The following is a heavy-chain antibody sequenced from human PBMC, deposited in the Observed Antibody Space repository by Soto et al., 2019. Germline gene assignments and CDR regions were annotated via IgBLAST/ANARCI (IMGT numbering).Heavy chain of an antibody. V-gene: IGHV1-8*01. Sequence: QVQLVQSGAEVKKPGASVKVSCKASRYTFTSYDINWVRQATGQGLEWMGWMNPNSGNTGYAQKFQGRVTMTRNTSISTAYMELSSLRSAYTAVYYCARDMGVWVGEQSQKQALDYWGQGTLVTVSS. CDR3: ARDMGVWVGEQSQKQALDY. CDR1: RYTFTSYD. CDR2: MNPNSGNT. D-gene: IGHD3-10*01. J-gene: IGHJ4*02.